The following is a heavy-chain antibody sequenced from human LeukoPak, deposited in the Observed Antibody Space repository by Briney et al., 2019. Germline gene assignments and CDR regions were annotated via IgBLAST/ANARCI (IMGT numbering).Heavy chain of an antibody. CDR2: IYHSGST. V-gene: IGHV4-34*09. Sequence: PSETLSLTCAVYGGSFSGYYWSWIRQPPGKGLEWIGYIYHSGSTYYNPSLKSRVSISIDTSKMQFSLKLSSVTAADTAVYYCARDSPYSYQLWGRGTLVTVSS. CDR1: GGSFSGYY. CDR3: ARDSPYSYQL. D-gene: IGHD5-18*01. J-gene: IGHJ4*02.